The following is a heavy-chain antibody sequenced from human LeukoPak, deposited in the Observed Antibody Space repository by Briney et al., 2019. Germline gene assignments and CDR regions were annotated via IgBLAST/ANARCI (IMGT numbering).Heavy chain of an antibody. CDR1: GFPVRRNY. J-gene: IGHJ4*01. CDR3: ARRSPNYYFDY. CDR2: IYRWGHT. V-gene: IGHV3-66*01. Sequence: TGGSLRLSCAPSGFPVRRNYMNWVRQATGKALEYVSVIYRWGHTYYAEPVKGRFTIRRDDCQNALYLPKNRLGGEDTGVYYCARRSPNYYFDYCGHGTPVTVSS.